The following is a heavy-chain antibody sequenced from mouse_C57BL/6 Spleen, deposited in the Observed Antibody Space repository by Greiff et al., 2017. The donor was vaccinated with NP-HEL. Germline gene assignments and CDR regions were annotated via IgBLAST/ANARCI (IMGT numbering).Heavy chain of an antibody. CDR3: ARRGAYGSSSYFDV. J-gene: IGHJ1*03. CDR1: GYAFSSSW. D-gene: IGHD1-1*01. V-gene: IGHV1-82*01. CDR2: IYPGDGDT. Sequence: VQLQESGPELVKPGASVKISCKASGYAFSSSWMNWVKQRPGKGLEWIGRIYPGDGDTNYNGKFKGKATLTADKSSSTAYMQLSSLTSEDSAVYVCARRGAYGSSSYFDVWGTGTTVTVSS.